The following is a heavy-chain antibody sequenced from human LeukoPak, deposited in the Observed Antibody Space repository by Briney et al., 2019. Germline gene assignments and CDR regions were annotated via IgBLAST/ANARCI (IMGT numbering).Heavy chain of an antibody. V-gene: IGHV4-34*01. CDR1: GGSFSGYY. CDR2: INHSGST. CDR3: ARVGATHSVSDY. J-gene: IGHJ4*02. Sequence: SETLSLTCAVYGGSFSGYYWSWIRQPPGKGLEWIGEINHSGSTNYNPSLKSRVTISVDTSKNQFSLKLSSVTAADTAVYYCARVGATHSVSDYWGQGTLVTVFS. D-gene: IGHD1-26*01.